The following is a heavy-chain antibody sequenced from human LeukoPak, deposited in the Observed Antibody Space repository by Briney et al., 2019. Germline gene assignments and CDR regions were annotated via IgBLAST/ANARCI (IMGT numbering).Heavy chain of an antibody. Sequence: SETLSLTCTVSGGSISSYYWSWIRQPPGKGLEWIGYIYYSGSTNYNPSLKSRVTISVDTSKNQFSLKLSSVTAADTAVYYCARSSYYDILTGYYRYYYYYMDVWGKGTTVTVSS. CDR3: ARSSYYDILTGYYRYYYYYMDV. V-gene: IGHV4-59*01. CDR2: IYYSGST. J-gene: IGHJ6*03. D-gene: IGHD3-9*01. CDR1: GGSISSYY.